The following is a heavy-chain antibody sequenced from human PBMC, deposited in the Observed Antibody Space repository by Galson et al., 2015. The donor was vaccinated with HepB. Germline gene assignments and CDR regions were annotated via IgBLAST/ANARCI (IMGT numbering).Heavy chain of an antibody. J-gene: IGHJ4*02. Sequence: SVKVSCKVSGYTLTELSMHWVRQAPGKGLEWMGGFDPEDGETIYAQKFQGRVTMTEDTSTDTAYMELSSLRSEDTAVYYCARACGGDCRDDYWGQGTLVTVSS. V-gene: IGHV1-24*01. CDR1: GYTLTELS. D-gene: IGHD2-21*01. CDR3: ARACGGDCRDDY. CDR2: FDPEDGET.